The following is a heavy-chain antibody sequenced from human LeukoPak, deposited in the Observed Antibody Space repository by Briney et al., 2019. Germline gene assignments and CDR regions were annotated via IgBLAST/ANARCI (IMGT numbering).Heavy chain of an antibody. CDR1: GGTFSSYA. Sequence: SVKVSCKASGGTFSSYAISWVRQAPGQGLEWMGGIIPIFGTANYAQKFQGRVTITADESTSTAYMEVRSLRSDDAAVYYCARVIQKVSDYWGQGTLVTVSS. CDR3: ARVIQKVSDY. CDR2: IIPIFGTA. V-gene: IGHV1-69*13. D-gene: IGHD1-1*01. J-gene: IGHJ4*02.